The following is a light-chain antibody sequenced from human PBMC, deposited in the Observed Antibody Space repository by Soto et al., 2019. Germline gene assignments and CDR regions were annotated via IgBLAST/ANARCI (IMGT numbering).Light chain of an antibody. J-gene: IGKJ4*01. Sequence: DIQVTQSPSSLSASVGDRITITCQASQDISDSLNWYQQKPGRAPNLLIYDASNLETGVPSRFSGSGSGTDFTFTITGLQPEDIATYYCHQYTNPPLTFGGGTKVDIK. V-gene: IGKV1-33*01. CDR1: QDISDS. CDR2: DAS. CDR3: HQYTNPPLT.